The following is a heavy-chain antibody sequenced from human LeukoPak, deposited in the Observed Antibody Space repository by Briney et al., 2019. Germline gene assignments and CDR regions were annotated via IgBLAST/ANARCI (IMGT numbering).Heavy chain of an antibody. J-gene: IGHJ4*02. Sequence: GGSLRLSCAGSGFTFGDFPMTWVRQAPGKGLEWVGYIRAKAYGGTTEYAASVKGRFTISRDDSKRIAFLHMNSLQTLDTAIYYCTRGSGXFEYXGQGVLVTVSS. V-gene: IGHV3-49*04. CDR1: GFTFGDFP. CDR2: IRAKAYGGTT. CDR3: TRGSGXFEY. D-gene: IGHD1-26*01.